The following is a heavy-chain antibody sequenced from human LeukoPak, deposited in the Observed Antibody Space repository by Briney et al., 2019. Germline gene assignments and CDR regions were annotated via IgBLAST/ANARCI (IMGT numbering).Heavy chain of an antibody. Sequence: GASVKVSCKASGYTFTSYDFNWVRQATGQRPEWMGWMSPNSGDTGYAQKFQDRVTMTRNTSISTAYMELSSLRSDDTAVYYCARDIDSSGYYDYWGQGTLVTVSS. CDR2: MSPNSGDT. V-gene: IGHV1-8*01. J-gene: IGHJ4*02. D-gene: IGHD3-22*01. CDR3: ARDIDSSGYYDY. CDR1: GYTFTSYD.